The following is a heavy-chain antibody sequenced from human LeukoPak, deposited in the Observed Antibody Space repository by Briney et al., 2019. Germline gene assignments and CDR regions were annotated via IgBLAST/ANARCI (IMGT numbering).Heavy chain of an antibody. CDR1: GFTVSSNY. CDR2: IYGGGST. D-gene: IGHD6-19*01. CDR3: ARASKKYSSGWYNFDY. J-gene: IGHJ4*02. V-gene: IGHV3-53*04. Sequence: GGSLRLSCAASGFTVSSNYMSWVRQAPGKGLEWVSVIYGGGSTYYADSVKGRFTISRHNSKNTLYLQMNSLRAEDTAVYYCARASKKYSSGWYNFDYWGQGTLVTVSS.